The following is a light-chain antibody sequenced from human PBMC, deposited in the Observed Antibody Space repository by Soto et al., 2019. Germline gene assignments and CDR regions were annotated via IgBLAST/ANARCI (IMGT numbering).Light chain of an antibody. J-gene: IGKJ1*01. CDR1: QSISSW. V-gene: IGKV1-5*01. CDR3: QQSDDSPGT. CDR2: DAS. Sequence: DIQMTQYPSTLSASVGDRVTITCRASQSISSWLAWYQQKRGKAPELLIYDASSLRSGVPSRFSGSGSGTDFTLTISRLEPEDFAVYYCQQSDDSPGTFGQGTKVDI.